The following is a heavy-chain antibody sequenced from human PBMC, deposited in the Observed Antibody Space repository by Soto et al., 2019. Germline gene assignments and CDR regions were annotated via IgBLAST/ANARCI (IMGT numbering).Heavy chain of an antibody. Sequence: GGSLRLSCAASGFTFSSYWMHWVRQAPGKGLVWVSRINSDGRSTNYADSVKGRSTISRDNDKDTLYLQMNSLRGDDTAVYYCARGASGNYYQDSWSQGTLVTVSS. J-gene: IGHJ4*02. CDR3: ARGASGNYYQDS. CDR2: INSDGRST. V-gene: IGHV3-74*01. D-gene: IGHD3-10*01. CDR1: GFTFSSYW.